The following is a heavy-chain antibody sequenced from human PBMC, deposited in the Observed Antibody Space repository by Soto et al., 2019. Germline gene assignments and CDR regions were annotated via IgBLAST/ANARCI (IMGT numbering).Heavy chain of an antibody. J-gene: IGHJ3*02. Sequence: GESLKISCKGSGYSFTSYWIGWARQMPGKGLEWMGIIYPGDSDTRYSPSFQGQVTISADKSISTAYLQWSSLKASDTAMYYCARPRGYCSGGSCYPMHAFDIWGQGTMVTVSS. CDR1: GYSFTSYW. V-gene: IGHV5-51*01. CDR2: IYPGDSDT. D-gene: IGHD2-15*01. CDR3: ARPRGYCSGGSCYPMHAFDI.